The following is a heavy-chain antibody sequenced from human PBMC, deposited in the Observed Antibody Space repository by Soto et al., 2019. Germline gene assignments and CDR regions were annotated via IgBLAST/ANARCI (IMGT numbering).Heavy chain of an antibody. D-gene: IGHD6-6*01. CDR1: GYTFTDYR. CDR3: ARPAGRLANWFDP. CDR2: INPSGGST. V-gene: IGHV1-46*01. Sequence: ASVKVSCKAPGYTFTDYRMIWVRQAPGQGLEWMGIINPSGGSTNYAPNFQGRVTLTRDPFTSTVYMELSNLRSEDTAVYYCARPAGRLANWFDPWGQGTLVTSPQ. J-gene: IGHJ5*02.